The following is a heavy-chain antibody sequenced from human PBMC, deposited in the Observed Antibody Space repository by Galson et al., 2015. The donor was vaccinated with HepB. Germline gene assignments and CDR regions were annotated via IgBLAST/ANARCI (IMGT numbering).Heavy chain of an antibody. CDR1: GFIFSDSY. CDR3: ARSAGWFHP. J-gene: IGHJ5*02. D-gene: IGHD3-10*01. V-gene: IGHV3-11*01. Sequence: SLRLSCAASGFIFSDSYMSWIRQAPGKGPEWVSYISSDGVTKYYTDSVKGRFTISRDNAKNSLSLQMNSLRGDDTAVYYCARSAGWFHPWGQGTLVVVSS. CDR2: ISSDGVTK.